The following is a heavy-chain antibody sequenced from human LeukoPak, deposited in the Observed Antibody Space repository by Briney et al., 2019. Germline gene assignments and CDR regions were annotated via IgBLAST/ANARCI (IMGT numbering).Heavy chain of an antibody. V-gene: IGHV3-48*03. CDR2: ISSSGGTI. Sequence: PGGSLRLSCAASGFTFSSYEMNWVRQAPGKGLEWVSYISSSGGTIYYADSVKGRFTISRDNAKNSLYLQMNSLRAEDTAVYYCASHITAGYRDFDYWGQGTLVTVSS. D-gene: IGHD6-13*01. J-gene: IGHJ4*02. CDR3: ASHITAGYRDFDY. CDR1: GFTFSSYE.